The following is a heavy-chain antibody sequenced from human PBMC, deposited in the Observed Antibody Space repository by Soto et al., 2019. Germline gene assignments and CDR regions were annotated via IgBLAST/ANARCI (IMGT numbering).Heavy chain of an antibody. CDR3: ASNGYDYPNWFDP. CDR1: GGSIGSYY. Sequence: SETLSLTCTVSGGSIGSYYWSWIRQPPGKGLEWIGYIHYSGSTNYNPSLKSRVTISLDTSKNQFSLKLSSVTAADTAVYYCASNGYDYPNWFDPWGQGTLVTVSS. CDR2: IHYSGST. D-gene: IGHD3-22*01. V-gene: IGHV4-59*01. J-gene: IGHJ5*02.